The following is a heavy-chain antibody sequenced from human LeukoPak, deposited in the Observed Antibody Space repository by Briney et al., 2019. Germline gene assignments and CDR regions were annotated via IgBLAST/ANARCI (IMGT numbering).Heavy chain of an antibody. CDR2: IYYSGST. V-gene: IGHV4-59*13. CDR1: GGSISSYY. Sequence: SETLSLTCTVSGGSISSYYWSWIRQPPGKGLEWIGYIYYSGSTNYNPSLKSRVTISVDTSKNQFSLKLRSVTAADTAVYYCAKGYSSGYYVDAFDIWGQGTMVTVSS. CDR3: AKGYSSGYYVDAFDI. D-gene: IGHD6-19*01. J-gene: IGHJ3*02.